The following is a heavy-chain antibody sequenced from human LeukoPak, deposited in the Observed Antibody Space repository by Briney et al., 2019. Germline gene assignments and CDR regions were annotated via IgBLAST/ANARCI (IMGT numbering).Heavy chain of an antibody. Sequence: GGSLRLSCAASGFTFDDYAMHWVRQAPGKGLEWVSGISWNSGNIGYADSVKGRFTISRDNAKNSLYLQMNSLRAEDTAFYYCAKDIHFGDYGRRAFDIWGQGTMVTVSS. CDR2: ISWNSGNI. CDR3: AKDIHFGDYGRRAFDI. D-gene: IGHD4-17*01. CDR1: GFTFDDYA. J-gene: IGHJ3*02. V-gene: IGHV3-9*01.